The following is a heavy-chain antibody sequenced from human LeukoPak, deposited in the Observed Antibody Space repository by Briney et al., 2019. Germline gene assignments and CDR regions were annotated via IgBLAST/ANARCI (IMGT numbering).Heavy chain of an antibody. Sequence: SETLSLTCAVSGGSISSGGYSWSWIRQPPGKGLEWIGYIYYSGSTYYSPSLKSRVTISVDTSKNQFSLKLSSVTAADTAVYYCARAQKGVQLWLLDAFDIWGQGTMVTVSS. J-gene: IGHJ3*02. V-gene: IGHV4-30-4*07. CDR3: ARAQKGVQLWLLDAFDI. CDR2: IYYSGST. D-gene: IGHD5-18*01. CDR1: GGSISSGGYS.